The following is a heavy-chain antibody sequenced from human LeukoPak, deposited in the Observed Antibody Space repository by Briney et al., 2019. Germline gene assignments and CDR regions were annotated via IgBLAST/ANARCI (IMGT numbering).Heavy chain of an antibody. Sequence: GASVKVSCKASGYTFTGYYMHWVRQAPGQGLEWMGWINPNSGGTNYAQKFQGRVTMTRDTSISTAYMELSRLRSDDTAVYYCARGEEVVPAAIAYWGQGTLVTVSS. CDR3: ARGEEVVPAAIAY. J-gene: IGHJ4*02. CDR2: INPNSGGT. CDR1: GYTFTGYY. V-gene: IGHV1-2*02. D-gene: IGHD2-2*01.